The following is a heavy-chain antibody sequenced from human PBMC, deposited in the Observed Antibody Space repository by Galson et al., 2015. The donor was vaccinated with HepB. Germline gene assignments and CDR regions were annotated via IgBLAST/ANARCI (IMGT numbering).Heavy chain of an antibody. J-gene: IGHJ4*02. CDR2: ISAYNGNT. V-gene: IGHV1-18*01. CDR1: GYTFTTYG. D-gene: IGHD2-2*01. Sequence: SVKVSCKASGYTFTTYGVSWVRQAPGQGLEWMGRISAYNGNTDYAQKLQGRVTMTTDTSTSTAYMELRSLTSDDTAVYYCATARYSTSPPDNWGRGTLVTVSS. CDR3: ATARYSTSPPDN.